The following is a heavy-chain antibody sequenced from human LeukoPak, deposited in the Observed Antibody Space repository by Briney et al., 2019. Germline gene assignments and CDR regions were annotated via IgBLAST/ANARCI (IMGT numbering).Heavy chain of an antibody. CDR2: IRSKAYGGTT. CDR1: GFTFSSYA. D-gene: IGHD6-19*01. J-gene: IGHJ4*02. Sequence: PGGSLRLSCAASGFTFSSYAMSWVRQAPGKGLEWVGFIRSKAYGGTTEYAASVKGRFTISRDDSKSIAYLQMNSLKTEDTAVYYCTRDKYSSGWYEFSPAAYWGQGTLVTVSS. V-gene: IGHV3-49*04. CDR3: TRDKYSSGWYEFSPAAY.